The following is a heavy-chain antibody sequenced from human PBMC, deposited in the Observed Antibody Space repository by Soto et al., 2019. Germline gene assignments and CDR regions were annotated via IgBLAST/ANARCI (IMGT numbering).Heavy chain of an antibody. D-gene: IGHD5-12*01. J-gene: IGHJ5*02. V-gene: IGHV4-31*03. CDR3: ARGESRDGYNGFDP. Sequence: QVQLQESGPGLVKPSQTLSLTCTVSGGSISSGGYYWSWIRQHPGKGLEWIGYIYYSGSTYYNPSLKSRVTISVDTSKNQFSLKLSSVTAADTAVYYCARGESRDGYNGFDPWGQGTLVTVSS. CDR1: GGSISSGGYY. CDR2: IYYSGST.